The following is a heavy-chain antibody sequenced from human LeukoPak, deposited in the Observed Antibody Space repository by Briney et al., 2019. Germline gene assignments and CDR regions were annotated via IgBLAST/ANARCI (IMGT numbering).Heavy chain of an antibody. CDR1: GFTFSSYS. Sequence: TGGSLRLSCAASGFTFSSYSMNWVRQAPGKGLEWVSSISSSSSYIYYADSVKGRFTISRDNAKNSLYLQMNSLRAEDTAVYYCAREGPTYYYDSSGYYLDYWGQGTLVTVSS. V-gene: IGHV3-21*01. J-gene: IGHJ4*02. CDR2: ISSSSSYI. D-gene: IGHD3-22*01. CDR3: AREGPTYYYDSSGYYLDY.